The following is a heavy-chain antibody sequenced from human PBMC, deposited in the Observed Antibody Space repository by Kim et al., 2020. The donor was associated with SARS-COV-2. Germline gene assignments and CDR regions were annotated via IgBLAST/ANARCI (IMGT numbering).Heavy chain of an antibody. J-gene: IGHJ6*02. V-gene: IGHV3-11*01. CDR3: ARGPRYSYGIFAGEHYYYGMDV. CDR1: GFTFSDYY. D-gene: IGHD5-18*01. Sequence: GGSLRLSCAASGFTFSDYYMSWIRQAPGKGLEWVSYISSSGSTIYYADSVKGRFTISRDNAKNSLYLQMNSLRAEDTAVYYCARGPRYSYGIFAGEHYYYGMDVWGQGTTVTVSS. CDR2: ISSSGSTI.